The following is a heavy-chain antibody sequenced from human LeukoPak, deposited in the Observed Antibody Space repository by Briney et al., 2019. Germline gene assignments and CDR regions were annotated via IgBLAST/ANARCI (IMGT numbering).Heavy chain of an antibody. CDR1: GFTVSSNY. CDR2: IYSGGST. CDR3: ARSGGSGGVPGFKYYFDY. D-gene: IGHD2-15*01. Sequence: GGSLRLSCAASGFTVSSNYMSWVRQAPGKGLEWVSVIYSGGSTYYADSVKGRFTISRDNSKNTLYLQMNSLRAEDTAVYYCARSGGSGGVPGFKYYFDYWGQGTLVAVSS. V-gene: IGHV3-53*01. J-gene: IGHJ4*02.